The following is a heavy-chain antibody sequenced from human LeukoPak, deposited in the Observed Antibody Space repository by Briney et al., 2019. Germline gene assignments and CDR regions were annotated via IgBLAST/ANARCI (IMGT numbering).Heavy chain of an antibody. CDR1: GGSISSSSYY. Sequence: SETLSLTCTVSGGSISSSSYYWGWIRQPPGKGLEWIGSIYYSGSTYYNPSLKSRVTISVDTSKNQFSLKLSSVTAADTAVYYCAGTLDCSSTSCPKGGAIDIWGQGTMVTVSS. CDR2: IYYSGST. V-gene: IGHV4-39*01. CDR3: AGTLDCSSTSCPKGGAIDI. J-gene: IGHJ3*02. D-gene: IGHD2-2*01.